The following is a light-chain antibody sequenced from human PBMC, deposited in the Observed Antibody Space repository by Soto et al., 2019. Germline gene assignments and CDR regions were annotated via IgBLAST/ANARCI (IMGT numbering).Light chain of an antibody. J-gene: IGLJ1*01. CDR3: SSYTSSSTFPYV. CDR2: DVS. V-gene: IGLV2-14*01. CDR1: SSDVGGYNY. Sequence: QSVLTQPASVSGSPGQSITISCTGTSSDVGGYNYVSWYQQHPGKAPKLMIYDVSNRPSGVSNRFSGSKSGNTASLTISGLQADDDADYYCSSYTSSSTFPYVFGTGTKVTVL.